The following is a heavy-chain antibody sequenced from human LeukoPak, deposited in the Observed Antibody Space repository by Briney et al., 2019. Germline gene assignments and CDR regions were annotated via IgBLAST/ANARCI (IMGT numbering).Heavy chain of an antibody. D-gene: IGHD3-10*01. V-gene: IGHV1-18*01. J-gene: IGHJ5*02. CDR3: ARAAIPMAPFDP. CDR1: GYTFTSYG. Sequence: ASVKVSCKASGYTFTSYGISWVRQAPGQGLEWMGWVSAYNGNTNYAQKLQGRVTMTTDTSTSTASMELRSLRSDDTAAYSCARAAIPMAPFDPWGQGTLVTVSS. CDR2: VSAYNGNT.